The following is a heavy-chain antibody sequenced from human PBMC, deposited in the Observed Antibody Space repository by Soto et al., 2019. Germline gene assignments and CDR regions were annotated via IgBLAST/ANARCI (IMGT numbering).Heavy chain of an antibody. CDR3: ARDPAAVVVTASAFDI. Sequence: QVQLVQSGAEVKKPGSSVKVSCKASGGTFSSYAISWVRQAPGQGLEWMGGIIPIFGTANYAQKFQGRVTITADESTSTAYMELSSLRSEDTAVYYCARDPAAVVVTASAFDIWGQGTMVTVSS. CDR1: GGTFSSYA. D-gene: IGHD2-21*02. V-gene: IGHV1-69*01. CDR2: IIPIFGTA. J-gene: IGHJ3*02.